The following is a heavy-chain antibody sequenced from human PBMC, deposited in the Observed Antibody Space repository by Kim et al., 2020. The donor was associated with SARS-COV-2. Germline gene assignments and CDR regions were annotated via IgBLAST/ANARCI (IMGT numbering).Heavy chain of an antibody. D-gene: IGHD3-10*02. CDR3: ARVVFGEDGMDV. J-gene: IGHJ6*02. V-gene: IGHV6-1*01. Sequence: DYAVSVKSRITINPDTSKNQFSLQLNSVTPEDTAVYYCARVVFGEDGMDVWGQGTTVTVSS.